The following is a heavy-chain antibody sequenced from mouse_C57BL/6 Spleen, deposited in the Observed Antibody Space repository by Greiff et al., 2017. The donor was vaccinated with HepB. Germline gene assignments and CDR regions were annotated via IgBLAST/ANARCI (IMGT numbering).Heavy chain of an antibody. CDR2: ISYDGSN. J-gene: IGHJ2*01. V-gene: IGHV3-6*01. CDR3: ARDSNYRFDY. Sequence: DVKLVESGPGLVKPSQSLSLTCSVTGYSITSGYYWNWIRQFPGNKLEWMGYISYDGSNNYNPSLKNRISITRDTSKNQFFLKLNSVTTEDTATYYCARDSNYRFDYWGQGTTLTVSS. CDR1: GYSITSGYY. D-gene: IGHD2-5*01.